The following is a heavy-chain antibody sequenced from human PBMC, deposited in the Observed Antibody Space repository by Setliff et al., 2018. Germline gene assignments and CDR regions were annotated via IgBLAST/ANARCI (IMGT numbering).Heavy chain of an antibody. V-gene: IGHV4-31*03. D-gene: IGHD6-19*01. CDR1: GVSFSSGGYY. CDR2: IYYSGSTS. Sequence: SETLSLTCSISGVSFSSGGYYWSWIRQHPGKGLEWIGYIYYSGSTSYYNPSLKSRVTISVDTSKNQFSLKLSSVTATDTAVYYCARGRAGHSGHWGQGTLVTVS. CDR3: ARGRAGHSGH. J-gene: IGHJ4*02.